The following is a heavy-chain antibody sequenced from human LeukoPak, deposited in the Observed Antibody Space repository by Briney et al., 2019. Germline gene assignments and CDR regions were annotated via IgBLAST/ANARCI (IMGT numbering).Heavy chain of an antibody. V-gene: IGHV4-61*01. CDR1: GGSISSSSYY. CDR2: IYYSGST. Sequence: SETLSLTCTVSGGSISSSSYYRSWIRQPPGKGLEWIGYIYYSGSTNYNPSLKSRVTISVDTSKNQFSLKLSSVTAADTAVYYCARETYYYDSSGIYYYYYYMDVWGKGTTVTVSS. CDR3: ARETYYYDSSGIYYYYYYMDV. J-gene: IGHJ6*03. D-gene: IGHD3-22*01.